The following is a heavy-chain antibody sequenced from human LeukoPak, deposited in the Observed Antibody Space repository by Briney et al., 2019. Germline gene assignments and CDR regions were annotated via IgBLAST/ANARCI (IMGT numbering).Heavy chain of an antibody. D-gene: IGHD3-22*01. V-gene: IGHV4-31*03. CDR2: IYYSGST. CDR1: GGSISSGGYY. CDR3: ARDLTGRYYDSSGYPDAFDI. J-gene: IGHJ3*02. Sequence: SETLSLTCTVSGGSISSGGYYWSWIRQHPGKGLEWIGYIYYSGSTYYNPSLKSRVTISVDTSKNQFSLKLSSVTAADTAVYYCARDLTGRYYDSSGYPDAFDIWGQGTMVTVSS.